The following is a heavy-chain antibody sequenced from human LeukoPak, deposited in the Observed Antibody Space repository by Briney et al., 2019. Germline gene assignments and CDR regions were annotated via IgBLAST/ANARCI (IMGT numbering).Heavy chain of an antibody. D-gene: IGHD3-10*01. V-gene: IGHV1-69*13. Sequence: SVKVSCKASGGTFSSYAISWVRQAPGQGLEWMGGIIPIFGTANYAQKFQDRVTITADESTSTAYMELSSLRSEDTAVYYCARDGYYGSGSYYTTLDYWGQGTLVTVSS. CDR1: GGTFSSYA. CDR2: IIPIFGTA. J-gene: IGHJ4*02. CDR3: ARDGYYGSGSYYTTLDY.